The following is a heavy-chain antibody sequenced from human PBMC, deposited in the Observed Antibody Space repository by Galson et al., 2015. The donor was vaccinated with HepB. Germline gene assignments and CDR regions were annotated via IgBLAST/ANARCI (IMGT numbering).Heavy chain of an antibody. CDR2: INSDGSST. V-gene: IGHV3-74*01. D-gene: IGHD4-17*01. J-gene: IGHJ4*02. Sequence: SLRLSCAASGFTFSSYWMHWVRQAPGKGLVWVSRINSDGSSTSYADSVKGRFTISRDNAKNTLYLQMNSLRAEDTAVYYCARTYGDYAAHFDYWGQGTLVTVSS. CDR1: GFTFSSYW. CDR3: ARTYGDYAAHFDY.